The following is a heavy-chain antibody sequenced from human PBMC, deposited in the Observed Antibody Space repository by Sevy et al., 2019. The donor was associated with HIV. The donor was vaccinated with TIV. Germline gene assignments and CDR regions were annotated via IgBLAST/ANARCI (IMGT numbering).Heavy chain of an antibody. CDR3: ARHQHPTGDSSSWLPDYYYYGMDV. V-gene: IGHV4-39*01. D-gene: IGHD6-13*01. CDR1: GGSISSSSYY. CDR2: IYYSGST. J-gene: IGHJ6*02. Sequence: SETLSLTCTVSGGSISSSSYYWGWIRQPPGKGLEWIGSIYYSGSTYYNPSLKSRVTISADTSKNQFSLKLSSVPAADTAVYYCARHQHPTGDSSSWLPDYYYYGMDVWGQGTTVTVSS.